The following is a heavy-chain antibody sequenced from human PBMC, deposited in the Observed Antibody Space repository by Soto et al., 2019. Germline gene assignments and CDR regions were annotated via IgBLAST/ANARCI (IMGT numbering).Heavy chain of an antibody. CDR2: ISTDASST. J-gene: IGHJ1*01. V-gene: IGHV3-74*01. Sequence: EVQLVESGGGLVHPGGSLRLSCAASGFTFSSYWMHWVRQAPGKGLVWVSSISTDASSTSYADPVKGRFTISRDNAKNPLYMQMNSVRAEDTAVYYCARLPNKSPQNWGQGTLVIVSP. CDR1: GFTFSSYW. CDR3: ARLPNKSPQN.